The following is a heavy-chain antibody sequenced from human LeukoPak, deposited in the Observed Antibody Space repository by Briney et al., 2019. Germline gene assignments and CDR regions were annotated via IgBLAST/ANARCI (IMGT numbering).Heavy chain of an antibody. CDR3: ARVDLNRCSIAGVGIKYYYYYGIDV. CDR1: GGSFTGYD. J-gene: IGHJ6*01. V-gene: IGHV4-34*01. Sequence: PSETLSLSCAVSGGSFTGYDRSWIRQPPGKGLEWIGEINHSGSTNYNPSLKSRVTISVDTSKNQFSLKLSSVTAAATAVYYCARVDLNRCSIAGVGIKYYYYYGIDVLGRGSKVTVSS. CDR2: INHSGST. D-gene: IGHD6-19*01.